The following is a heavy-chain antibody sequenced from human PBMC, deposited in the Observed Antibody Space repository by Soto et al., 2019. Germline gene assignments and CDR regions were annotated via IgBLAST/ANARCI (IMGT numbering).Heavy chain of an antibody. CDR2: ISGSGGST. D-gene: IGHD3-10*01. CDR1: GFTFSSYA. Sequence: GGSLRLSCAASGFTFSSYAMSWVRQAPGKGLEWVSAISGSGGSTYCADSVKGRFTISRDNSKNTLYLQMNSLRAEDTAVYYCAKDLNVLLWFGELGYWGQGTLVTVSS. CDR3: AKDLNVLLWFGELGY. J-gene: IGHJ4*02. V-gene: IGHV3-23*01.